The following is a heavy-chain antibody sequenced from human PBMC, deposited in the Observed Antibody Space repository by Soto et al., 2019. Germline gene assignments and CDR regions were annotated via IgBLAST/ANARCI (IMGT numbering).Heavy chain of an antibody. CDR1: GFTFSSYG. CDR2: IWVDGINK. J-gene: IGHJ3*01. CDR3: VRERAPCDTFDV. V-gene: IGHV3-33*01. Sequence: QVQLVESGGGVVQPGRSLRLSCAASGFTFSSYGMHWVRQAPGKGLAWVAVIWVDGINKYYADSVKGRFTISRDNSKNTLDLHMAGLRGEVTADYYCVRERAPCDTFDVWGQRTKVTVSS.